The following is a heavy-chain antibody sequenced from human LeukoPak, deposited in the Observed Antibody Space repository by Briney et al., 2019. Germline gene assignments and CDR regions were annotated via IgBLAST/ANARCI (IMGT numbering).Heavy chain of an antibody. D-gene: IGHD3-22*01. Sequence: PGGSLRLSCAASGFTFSSYAMSWVRQAPGKGLEWVSAISGSGGSTYYADSVKGRFTISRDNSKNTLYLQMNSLRAEDTAVYYCAKTRGQNYYDSSGYYDYWGQGTLVTVSS. CDR2: ISGSGGST. CDR3: AKTRGQNYYDSSGYYDY. V-gene: IGHV3-23*01. J-gene: IGHJ4*02. CDR1: GFTFSSYA.